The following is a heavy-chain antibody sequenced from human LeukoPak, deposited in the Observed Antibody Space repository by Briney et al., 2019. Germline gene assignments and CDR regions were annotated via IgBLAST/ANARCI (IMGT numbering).Heavy chain of an antibody. D-gene: IGHD2-2*01. CDR3: ARWRSSSAATQHYFDY. CDR2: IIPIFGTA. Sequence: TVKVSCKASGGTFSSYAISWVRQAPGQGLEWMGGIIPIFGTANYAQKFQGRVTITTDESTSTAYMELSSLGSEDTAVYYCARWRSSSAATQHYFDYWGQGTLVTVSS. J-gene: IGHJ4*02. V-gene: IGHV1-69*05. CDR1: GGTFSSYA.